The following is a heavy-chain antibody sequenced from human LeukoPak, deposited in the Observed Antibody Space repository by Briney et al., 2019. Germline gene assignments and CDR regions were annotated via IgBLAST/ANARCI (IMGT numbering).Heavy chain of an antibody. J-gene: IGHJ4*02. CDR2: VSGSGGST. Sequence: GGSLRLSCAASGFTFSSSAMSWVRQAPGKGLEWVSGVSGSGGSTYYADSVKGRLTISRDNSKNTLYLQMNSLRAEDTALYYCAKDRITVTPYYFDYWGQGTLVTVSS. CDR3: AKDRITVTPYYFDY. D-gene: IGHD1-20*01. CDR1: GFTFSSSA. V-gene: IGHV3-23*01.